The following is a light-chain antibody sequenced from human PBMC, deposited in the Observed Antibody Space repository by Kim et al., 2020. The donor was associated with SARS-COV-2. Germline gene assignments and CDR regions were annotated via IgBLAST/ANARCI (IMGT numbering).Light chain of an antibody. Sequence: PIAISGTRRLGSIASNYVQGDQQRPGSSPITVIYEDDQRPYGVPDRFSGSIDSSSNSASLTISGLKTEDEADYYCQSYDSNTPWVFGGGTQLTVL. CDR3: QSYDSNTPWV. J-gene: IGLJ3*02. V-gene: IGLV6-57*01. CDR2: EDD. CDR1: LGSIASNY.